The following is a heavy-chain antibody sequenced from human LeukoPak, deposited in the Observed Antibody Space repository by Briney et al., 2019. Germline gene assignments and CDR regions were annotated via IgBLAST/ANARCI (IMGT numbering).Heavy chain of an antibody. CDR1: GYTFTSYA. J-gene: IGHJ3*02. D-gene: IGHD3-9*01. Sequence: ASVKVSCKASGYTFTSYAMHWVRQAPGQRLEWMGWIDAGNGNTKYSQKFQGRVTITRDTSASTAHMELSSLRSEDTAVYYCARAYYDILTGRPEGFDAFDIWGQGTMVTVSS. CDR2: IDAGNGNT. CDR3: ARAYYDILTGRPEGFDAFDI. V-gene: IGHV1-3*01.